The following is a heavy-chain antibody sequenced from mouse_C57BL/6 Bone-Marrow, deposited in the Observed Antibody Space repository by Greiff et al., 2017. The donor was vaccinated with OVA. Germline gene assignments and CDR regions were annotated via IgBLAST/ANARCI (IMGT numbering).Heavy chain of an antibody. Sequence: EVQLVESGGGLVQPGESLKLSCESNEYEFPSHDMSWVRKTPEKRLELVAAINSDGGSTYYPDTLERRFIISRDNTKKPLYLQMSSLRSEDTALYYCSSPYYTYFDYWGPGTTLTVSS. D-gene: IGHD2-12*01. V-gene: IGHV5-2*01. J-gene: IGHJ2*01. CDR1: EYEFPSHD. CDR3: SSPYYTYFDY. CDR2: INSDGGST.